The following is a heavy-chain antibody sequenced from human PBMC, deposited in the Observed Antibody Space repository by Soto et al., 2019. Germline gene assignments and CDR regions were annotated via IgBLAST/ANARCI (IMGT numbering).Heavy chain of an antibody. Sequence: PSETLSLTCAVSGGSISSGDYSWSWIRQPPGKGLEWIGYMYHSGSTYYNPSLKSRVTISIDRSKNQFSLKLSSVTAADTAVYYCARENNVLPGGYFDYWGQGTLVTVSS. D-gene: IGHD3-10*01. V-gene: IGHV4-30-2*01. CDR3: ARENNVLPGGYFDY. J-gene: IGHJ4*02. CDR2: MYHSGST. CDR1: GGSISSGDYS.